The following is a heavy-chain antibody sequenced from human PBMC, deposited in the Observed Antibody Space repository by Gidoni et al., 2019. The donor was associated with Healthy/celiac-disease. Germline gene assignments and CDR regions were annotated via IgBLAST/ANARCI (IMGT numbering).Heavy chain of an antibody. CDR1: AFTFISYD. CDR3: ARGDSSSWYGGRIFDY. Sequence: EVQLLASGGGLVQPGGSLRPSCAASAFTFISYDMHWVRQATGKGLQWFSAIGTAGDTYYPGSVKCRFTISRENAKNSLYLQMNSLRAGDTAVDYCARGDSSSWYGGRIFDYWGQGTLVTVSS. CDR2: IGTAGDT. V-gene: IGHV3-13*01. J-gene: IGHJ4*02. D-gene: IGHD6-13*01.